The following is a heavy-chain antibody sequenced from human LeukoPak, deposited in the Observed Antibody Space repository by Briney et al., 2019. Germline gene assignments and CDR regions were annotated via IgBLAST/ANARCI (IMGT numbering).Heavy chain of an antibody. CDR1: GFTFSDYY. J-gene: IGHJ4*02. CDR3: AREGSSEEFDY. D-gene: IGHD6-19*01. Sequence: GGSLRLSCAASGFTFSDYYMNWIRQAPGKGLEWVASMSTSGTYTYYADSVKGRFTVSRDNAKNSLYLQMNRLRAEDTAVYYCAREGSSEEFDYWGQGTLVTVSS. CDR2: MSTSGTYT. V-gene: IGHV3-11*06.